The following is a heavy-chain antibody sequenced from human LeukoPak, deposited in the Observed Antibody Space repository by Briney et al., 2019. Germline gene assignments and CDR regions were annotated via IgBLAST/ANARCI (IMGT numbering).Heavy chain of an antibody. CDR3: AHLGELFDY. V-gene: IGHV3-30-3*01. Sequence: GRSLRLSCAASGFTFSSYAMHWVRQAPGKGLEWVAVISYDGSNKYYADSVKGRFTISRDNSKNTLYLQMNSLRAEDTAVYYCAHLGELFDYWGQGTLVTVSS. D-gene: IGHD3-10*01. CDR2: ISYDGSNK. J-gene: IGHJ4*02. CDR1: GFTFSSYA.